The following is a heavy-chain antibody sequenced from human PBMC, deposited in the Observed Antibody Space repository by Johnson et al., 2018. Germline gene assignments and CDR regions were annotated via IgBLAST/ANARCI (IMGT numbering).Heavy chain of an antibody. CDR2: IHYSGNT. J-gene: IGHJ3*02. V-gene: IGHV4-59*01. CDR3: ARGSGSSAYYVDAFDI. CDR1: GGSISSSF. D-gene: IGHD3-22*01. Sequence: QVQLQESGPGLVKPSETLSLTCNVSGGSISSSFWSWIRQPPGKGLEWITYIHYSGNTNYNPSPKRRVTIFLDTSKNQFSLKLSSVTAADTAVYYCARGSGSSAYYVDAFDIWGQGTMVIVSS.